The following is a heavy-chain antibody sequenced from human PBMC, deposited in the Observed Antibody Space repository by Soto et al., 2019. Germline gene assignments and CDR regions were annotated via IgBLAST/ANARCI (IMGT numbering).Heavy chain of an antibody. CDR1: GGSISSYY. CDR3: ARAAAGYSSSWYDPLYGMDV. D-gene: IGHD6-13*01. J-gene: IGHJ6*02. V-gene: IGHV4-59*08. Sequence: PSETLSLTCTVSGGSISSYYWSWIRQPPGKGLEWIGYIYYSGSTNYNPSLKSRVTVSVDTSKNQFSLKLSSVTAADTAIYYCARAAAGYSSSWYDPLYGMDVWGQGTTVTVSS. CDR2: IYYSGST.